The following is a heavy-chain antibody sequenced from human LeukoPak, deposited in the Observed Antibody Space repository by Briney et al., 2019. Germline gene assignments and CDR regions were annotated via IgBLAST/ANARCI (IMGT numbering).Heavy chain of an antibody. V-gene: IGHV3-23*01. J-gene: IGHJ4*02. CDR2: ISGGGDTT. CDR1: GFTFSSYS. D-gene: IGHD3-10*01. CDR3: ARGGYRFGELPHYFDY. Sequence: PGGSLRLSCAASGFTFSSYSMNWVRQAPGKGLEWVSSISGGGDTTNYADSVKGRFTISRDNSKNTLYLQMNSLRAEDTAVYYCARGGYRFGELPHYFDYWGQGTLVTVSS.